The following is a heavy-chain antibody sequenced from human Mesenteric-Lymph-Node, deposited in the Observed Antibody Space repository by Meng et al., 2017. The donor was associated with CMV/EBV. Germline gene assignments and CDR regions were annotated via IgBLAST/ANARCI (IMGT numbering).Heavy chain of an antibody. V-gene: IGHV4-61*05. CDR2: IYYSEST. CDR3: ARGIGVMEYYFDY. CDR1: GGSIGSSNYY. Sequence: SETLSLTCTVSGGSIGSSNYYWGWIRQSPGLGLEWIGYIYYSESTNYNPSLKSRVTISVDTSKNQFSLKLSSVTAADTAVYYCARGIGVMEYYFDYWGQGTLGT. D-gene: IGHD3-16*01. J-gene: IGHJ4*02.